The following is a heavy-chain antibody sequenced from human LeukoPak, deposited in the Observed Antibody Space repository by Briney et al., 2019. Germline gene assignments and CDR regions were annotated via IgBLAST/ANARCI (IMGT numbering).Heavy chain of an antibody. D-gene: IGHD6-19*01. CDR2: ISDSGDRT. CDR1: GFAFSSQD. J-gene: IGHJ4*02. V-gene: IGHV3-23*01. CDR3: AKDARRSSGWYFFDH. Sequence: GGSLRLSCAASGFAFSSQDMGWVRQAPAKGLEWVSAISDSGDRTYYVDSVKGRFTISRDNSKNTLYLQMNSLRADDTAVYYCAKDARRSSGWYFFDHWGQGTLVTVSS.